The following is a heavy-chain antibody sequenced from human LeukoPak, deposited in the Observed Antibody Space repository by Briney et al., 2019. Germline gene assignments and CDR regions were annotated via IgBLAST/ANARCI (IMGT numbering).Heavy chain of an antibody. CDR1: GGSISSYY. V-gene: IGHV4-59*01. D-gene: IGHD5-24*01. J-gene: IGHJ4*02. CDR3: ARGQGMATTPFDF. Sequence: PSETLSLTCTVSGGSISSYYWSWLPQPPGKGLEWIGYIYYSGSTNYNPSLKSRVTISVDTSKNQFSLKLTSVTAADTAVYYCARGQGMATTPFDFWGQGTLVTVSS. CDR2: IYYSGST.